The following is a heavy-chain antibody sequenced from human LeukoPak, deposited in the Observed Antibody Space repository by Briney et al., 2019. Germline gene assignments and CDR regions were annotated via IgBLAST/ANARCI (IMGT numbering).Heavy chain of an antibody. Sequence: SETLSLTRSVSGGSISSYYWSWIRQPPGKGLEWIGYIYYSGITNYNPSLKSRVTISVDTSKNQFSLRLSSVTAADTAVYYCARDLGYCSGGSCYNWFDPWGQGTLVTVSS. V-gene: IGHV4-59*01. D-gene: IGHD2-15*01. CDR1: GGSISSYY. CDR2: IYYSGIT. CDR3: ARDLGYCSGGSCYNWFDP. J-gene: IGHJ5*02.